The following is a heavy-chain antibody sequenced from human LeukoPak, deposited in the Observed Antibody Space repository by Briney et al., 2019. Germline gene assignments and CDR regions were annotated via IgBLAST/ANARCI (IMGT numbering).Heavy chain of an antibody. CDR1: GFTFSSYG. CDR2: IRYDGSNK. CDR3: ANVPGGWEVLDH. J-gene: IGHJ5*02. V-gene: IGHV3-30*02. Sequence: GGSLRLSCAASGFTFSSYGMHWVRQAPGKGLEWVAFIRYDGSNKYYADSVKGRFTISRDNSKNTLYLQMNSLRIEDTAVYYCANVPGGWEVLDHWGQGTLVTVSS. D-gene: IGHD1-26*01.